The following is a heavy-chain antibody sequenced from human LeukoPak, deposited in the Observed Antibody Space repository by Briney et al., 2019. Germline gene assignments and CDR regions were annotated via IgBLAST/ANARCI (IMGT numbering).Heavy chain of an antibody. CDR1: GYTFTCYY. D-gene: IGHD4/OR15-4a*01. CDR3: ARETISYNWFDP. CDR2: INPNSGGT. Sequence: ASVKVSCKASGYTFTCYYMHWVRQAPGQGLEWMGWINPNSGGTNYAQKFQGRVTMTRDTSISTAYMELSRLRSDDTAVYYCARETISYNWFDPWGQGTLVTVSS. J-gene: IGHJ5*02. V-gene: IGHV1-2*02.